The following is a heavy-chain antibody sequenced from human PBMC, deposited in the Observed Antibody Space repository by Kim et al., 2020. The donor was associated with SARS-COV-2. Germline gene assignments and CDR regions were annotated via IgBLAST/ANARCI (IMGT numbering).Heavy chain of an antibody. V-gene: IGHV3-7*04. J-gene: IGHJ4*02. CDR2: IRQDVSEK. Sequence: GGSLRLSCAASGFTFSSNRMNWVRQAPGKGLEWVANIRQDVSEKSYVDSVKGRFTISRDNAKNSLYLQMSSLRVEDTAVYYCVGASPLAYWGQGTLVTVS. CDR1: GFTFSSNR. D-gene: IGHD1-1*01. CDR3: VGASPLAY.